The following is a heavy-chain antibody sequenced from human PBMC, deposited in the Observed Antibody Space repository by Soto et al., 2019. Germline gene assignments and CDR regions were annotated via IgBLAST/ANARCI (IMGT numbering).Heavy chain of an antibody. D-gene: IGHD6-13*01. Sequence: SETLSLTCTVSGGSISSGGYYWSWIRQHPGKGLEWIGYIYYSGSTYYNPSLKSRVTISVDTSKNQFSLKLSSVTAADTAVYYCARVSSSPLNFDYWGQGTLVTVSS. CDR1: GGSISSGGYY. CDR3: ARVSSSPLNFDY. CDR2: IYYSGST. J-gene: IGHJ4*02. V-gene: IGHV4-31*03.